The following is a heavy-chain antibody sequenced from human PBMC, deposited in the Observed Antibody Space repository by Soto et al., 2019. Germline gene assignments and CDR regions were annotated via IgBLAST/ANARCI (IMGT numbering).Heavy chain of an antibody. V-gene: IGHV4-30-2*01. CDR1: GGSISSGGYS. CDR3: ARGVVTPNPVGPWSFDL. D-gene: IGHD2-21*02. Sequence: QLQLQESGSGLVKPSQTLSLTCAVSGGSISSGGYSWNWIRQPPGKGLEWIGYIYHSGSTYYNPSLKSRVTISVDRSKNQFSLKLNSVTAADTAVYYCARGVVTPNPVGPWSFDLWGRGTLVTVSS. J-gene: IGHJ2*01. CDR2: IYHSGST.